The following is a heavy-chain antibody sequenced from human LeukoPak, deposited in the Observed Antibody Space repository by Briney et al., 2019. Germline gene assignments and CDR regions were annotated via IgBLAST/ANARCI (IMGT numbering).Heavy chain of an antibody. V-gene: IGHV3-11*04. CDR3: ARVSRTYNYYDSSGYYDIDY. D-gene: IGHD3-22*01. Sequence: TGGSLRPSCAASGFTFSDYYMSWIRQAPGKGLEWVSYISSSGSTIYYADSVKGRFTISRDNAKNSLYLQMNSLRAEDTAVYYCARVSRTYNYYDSSGYYDIDYWGQGTLVTVSS. CDR2: ISSSGSTI. CDR1: GFTFSDYY. J-gene: IGHJ4*02.